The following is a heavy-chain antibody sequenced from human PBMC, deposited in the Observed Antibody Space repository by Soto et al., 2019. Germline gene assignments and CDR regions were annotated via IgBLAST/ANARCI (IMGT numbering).Heavy chain of an antibody. CDR2: IYYSGTS. Sequence: SETLSLTCTVSGGSISNSSYYWGWVRQPPGKGLEWIGHIYYSGTSYSNPSLKGQVSLSVDTSKNQFSLKLNSVTAAETAVYLCARVKRRWLNSDYWGKGNLVNVSA. V-gene: IGHV4-39*01. CDR3: ARVKRRWLNSDY. J-gene: IGHJ4*02. D-gene: IGHD5-12*01. CDR1: GGSISNSSYY.